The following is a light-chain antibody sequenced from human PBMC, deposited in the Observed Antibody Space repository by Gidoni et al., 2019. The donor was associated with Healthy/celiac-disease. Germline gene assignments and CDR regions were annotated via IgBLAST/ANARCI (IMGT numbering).Light chain of an antibody. J-gene: IGKJ4*01. CDR2: DAS. CDR1: QSVSSY. V-gene: IGKV3-11*01. Sequence: EIVFTQSPATLSLSPGERATLSCRARQSVSSYLAWYQQKPGQAPRLLIYDASNRATGIPARFSGSGSGTDFTLTISSLEPEDFAVYYCQQRSNWPPFTFGGGTKVEIK. CDR3: QQRSNWPPFT.